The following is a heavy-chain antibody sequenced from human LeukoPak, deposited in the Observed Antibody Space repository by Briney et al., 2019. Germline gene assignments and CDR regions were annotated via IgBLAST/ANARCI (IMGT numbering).Heavy chain of an antibody. D-gene: IGHD5-12*01. J-gene: IGHJ4*02. CDR1: GGSISTSAYY. Sequence: SETLSLTCIVSGGSISTSAYYWGWIRQPPGEGLQWIGSIYYSGNTYYNSSLKSRVTISVDTSTSQFSLRLSSVTAADTAVYYCARGLGDYFDYWGQGTLVTVSS. CDR3: ARGLGDYFDY. CDR2: IYYSGNT. V-gene: IGHV4-39*01.